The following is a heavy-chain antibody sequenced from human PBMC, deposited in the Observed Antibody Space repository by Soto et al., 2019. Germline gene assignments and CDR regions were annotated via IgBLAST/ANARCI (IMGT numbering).Heavy chain of an antibody. Sequence: QITLKESGPTLVRPTQTLTLTCSFSGFSLSTRGVAVCWIRQPPGKALEWLALIFWDDDKWYSPSLRSRLTITEDTSKNQVVITMTHMEPVDTATYYCAYRSRGYAYYFDQWGQGTMVTVSS. J-gene: IGHJ4*02. CDR1: GFSLSTRGVA. V-gene: IGHV2-5*02. CDR3: AYRSRGYAYYFDQ. CDR2: IFWDDDK. D-gene: IGHD5-12*01.